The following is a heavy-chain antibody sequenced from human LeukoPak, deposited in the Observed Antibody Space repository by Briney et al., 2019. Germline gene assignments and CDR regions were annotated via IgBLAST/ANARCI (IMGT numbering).Heavy chain of an antibody. V-gene: IGHV3-48*03. CDR3: AKEGGLYDILTGYINY. J-gene: IGHJ4*02. CDR2: ISSGGSTI. D-gene: IGHD3-9*01. Sequence: GGSLRLSCAASGFTFSSYEMNWVRQAPGKGLEWVSYISSGGSTIYYADSVKGRFTISRDNSKNTLYLQMNSLRAEDTAVYYCAKEGGLYDILTGYINYWGQGTLVTVSS. CDR1: GFTFSSYE.